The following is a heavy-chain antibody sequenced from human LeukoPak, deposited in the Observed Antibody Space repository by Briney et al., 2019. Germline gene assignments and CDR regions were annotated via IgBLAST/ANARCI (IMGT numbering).Heavy chain of an antibody. Sequence: PSETLSLTCTVSDGSISSYYWSWLRQPPGKGLEWIGYIYYSGSTNYNPSLKSRVTMSVDTSKTQFSLKLSSVTAADTAVYYCARASDDYGGGNFDYWGQGTLVTVSS. CDR3: ARASDDYGGGNFDY. CDR1: DGSISSYY. J-gene: IGHJ4*02. CDR2: IYYSGST. D-gene: IGHD4-23*01. V-gene: IGHV4-59*01.